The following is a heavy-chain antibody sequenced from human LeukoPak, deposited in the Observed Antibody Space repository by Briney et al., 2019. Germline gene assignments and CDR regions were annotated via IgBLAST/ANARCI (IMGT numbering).Heavy chain of an antibody. CDR1: GFTFSNAW. D-gene: IGHD3-10*01. V-gene: IGHV3-15*01. CDR3: TTAPYTMVRGVIDY. Sequence: PGGSLRLSCAASGFTFSNAWMSWVRQAPGKGLEWVGRIKSKTDGGTTDYAAPVKGRFTISRDDSKSTLYLQMNSLKTEDTAVYYCTTAPYTMVRGVIDYWGQGTLVTVSS. CDR2: IKSKTDGGTT. J-gene: IGHJ4*02.